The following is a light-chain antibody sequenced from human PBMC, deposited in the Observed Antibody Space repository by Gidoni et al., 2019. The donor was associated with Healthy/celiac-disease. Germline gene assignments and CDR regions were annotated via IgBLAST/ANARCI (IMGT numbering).Light chain of an antibody. CDR1: QSVSSY. V-gene: IGKV3-11*01. CDR2: DAS. J-gene: IGKJ1*01. Sequence: EIVLTQSPATLSLSPGERATLSCSASQSVSSYLAWYQQKPGPAPRLLIYDASNRATGIPARFSGSGSGTDFTLTISSLEPEDSAVYYCQQRSNWPLWTFGQGTKVEIK. CDR3: QQRSNWPLWT.